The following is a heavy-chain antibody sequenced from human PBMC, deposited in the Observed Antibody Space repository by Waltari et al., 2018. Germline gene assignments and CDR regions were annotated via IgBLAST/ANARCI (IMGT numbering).Heavy chain of an antibody. Sequence: QVQLVESGGGVVQPGGSLRLSCAASGFTFSSYGMHWVRQAPGKGLEWVAFIRDDGSNKYYADSVKGRFTISRDNSKNTLYLQMNSLRAEDTAVYYCAKVQRLWLPVATISTSTDYWGQGTLVTVSS. CDR3: AKVQRLWLPVATISTSTDY. CDR1: GFTFSSYG. D-gene: IGHD5-12*01. CDR2: IRDDGSNK. J-gene: IGHJ4*02. V-gene: IGHV3-30*02.